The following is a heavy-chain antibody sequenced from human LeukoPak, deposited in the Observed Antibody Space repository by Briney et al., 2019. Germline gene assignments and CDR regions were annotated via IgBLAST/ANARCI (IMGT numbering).Heavy chain of an antibody. CDR3: ARNGAFDQDV. J-gene: IGHJ6*02. Sequence: KPSETLSLTCTVSGGSISSSSYYWGWIRQPPGKGLEWIGSIYYSGSTYYNPSLKSRVTISVDTSKNQFSLKLSSVTAADTAVYYCARNGAFDQDVWGQGTTVTVSS. V-gene: IGHV4-39*07. CDR2: IYYSGST. CDR1: GGSISSSSYY. D-gene: IGHD2-8*01.